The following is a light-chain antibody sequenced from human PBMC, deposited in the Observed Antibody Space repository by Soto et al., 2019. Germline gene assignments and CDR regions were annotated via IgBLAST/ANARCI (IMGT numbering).Light chain of an antibody. Sequence: QSALSQPASVSGSPGQSITISCTGTSSDVGGYKYVSWYRQHPGKAPKLMIYEVSNRPSGVSNRFSASKSGNTASLTISGLQAEYEGDYYCSSYTRSSTWVFGGGTKLTVL. CDR2: EVS. CDR1: SSDVGGYKY. V-gene: IGLV2-14*01. J-gene: IGLJ3*02. CDR3: SSYTRSSTWV.